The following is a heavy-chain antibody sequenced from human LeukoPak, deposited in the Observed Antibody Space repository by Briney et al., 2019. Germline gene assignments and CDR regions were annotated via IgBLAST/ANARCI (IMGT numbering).Heavy chain of an antibody. CDR3: ARDQGTYYYDSSGYYGDAFDI. CDR2: ISSNSDSI. D-gene: IGHD3-22*01. CDR1: GFTFDDYA. V-gene: IGHV3-9*01. J-gene: IGHJ3*02. Sequence: GGSLRLSCAASGFTFDDYAMHWVRQTPGKGVEWVSGISSNSDSIDYADSVKGRFTISRDNSKNTLYLQMNSLRAEDTAVYYCARDQGTYYYDSSGYYGDAFDIWGQGTMVTVSS.